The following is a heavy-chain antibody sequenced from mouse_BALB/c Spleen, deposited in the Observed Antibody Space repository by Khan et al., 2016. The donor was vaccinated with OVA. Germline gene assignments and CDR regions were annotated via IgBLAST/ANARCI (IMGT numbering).Heavy chain of an antibody. CDR1: GFTFTDYY. J-gene: IGHJ1*01. CDR3: ARETIGGIYWYVDV. V-gene: IGHV7-3*02. CDR2: IRNKANGYTT. Sequence: EVALVESGGGLVQPGGSLRLSCATSGFTFTDYYLSWVRQPPGKALEWMGFIRNKANGYTTEYSAPVKGRFTISRDNSQSILYIQMNPMRADDSANNYWARETIGGIYWYVDVWGAGTTVTVSS. D-gene: IGHD2-14*01.